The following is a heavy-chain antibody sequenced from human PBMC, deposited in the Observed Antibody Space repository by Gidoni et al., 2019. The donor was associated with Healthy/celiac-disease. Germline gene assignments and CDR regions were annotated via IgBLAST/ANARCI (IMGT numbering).Heavy chain of an antibody. CDR2: ISSSSSYI. CDR1: GFTFSSYS. CDR3: ARDPANYCSGGSCYSMSPDY. D-gene: IGHD2-15*01. J-gene: IGHJ4*02. Sequence: EVQLVESGGGLVKPGGSLRLSCAASGFTFSSYSMNWVRQAPGKGLEWVSSISSSSSYIYYADSVKGRFTISRDNAKNSLYLQMNSLRAEDTAVYYCARDPANYCSGGSCYSMSPDYWGQGTLVTVSS. V-gene: IGHV3-21*01.